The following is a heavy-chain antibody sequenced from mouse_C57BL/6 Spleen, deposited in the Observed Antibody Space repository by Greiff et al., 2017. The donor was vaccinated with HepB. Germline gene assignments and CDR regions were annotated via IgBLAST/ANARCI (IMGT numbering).Heavy chain of an antibody. CDR3: ARQGYDERTWFAY. V-gene: IGHV1-81*01. Sequence: VMLVESGAELARPGASVKLSCKASGYTFTSYGISWVKQRTGQGLEWIGEIYPRSGNTYYNEKLKGKATLTADKSSSTAYMELRSLTSEDSAVYFCARQGYDERTWFAYWGQGTLVTVSA. J-gene: IGHJ3*01. D-gene: IGHD2-2*01. CDR1: GYTFTSYG. CDR2: IYPRSGNT.